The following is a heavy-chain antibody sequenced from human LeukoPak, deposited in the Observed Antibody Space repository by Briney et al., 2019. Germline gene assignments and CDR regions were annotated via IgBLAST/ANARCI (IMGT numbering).Heavy chain of an antibody. CDR3: ARAGENYYDFYY. J-gene: IGHJ4*02. V-gene: IGHV1-2*02. Sequence: ASVKVSCKASGYTFIDFYIHWVRQAPGQGLEWMGWINPNTGAIKYSQKFEGRVSMTRDTSTSIVYMELSSLGSEDTAVYYCARAGENYYDFYYWGQGTLVTVSS. CDR1: GYTFIDFY. D-gene: IGHD1-26*01. CDR2: INPNTGAI.